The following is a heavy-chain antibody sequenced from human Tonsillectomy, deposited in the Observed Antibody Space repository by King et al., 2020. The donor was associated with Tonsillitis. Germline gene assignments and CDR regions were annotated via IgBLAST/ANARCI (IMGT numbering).Heavy chain of an antibody. J-gene: IGHJ4*02. D-gene: IGHD6-19*01. CDR3: ARDQSVAGPTTFDY. V-gene: IGHV3-74*03. CDR1: GFTFSTSW. CDR2: ISNDGSDT. Sequence: VQLVESGGGLVQPGGSLRLSCAASGFTFSTSWMHWVRQAPGKGLVWVSRISNDGSDTKYADSVKGRFTISRDNAKNTLYLQMNSLRAEDTAVYYCARDQSVAGPTTFDYWGQGNLVTVSS.